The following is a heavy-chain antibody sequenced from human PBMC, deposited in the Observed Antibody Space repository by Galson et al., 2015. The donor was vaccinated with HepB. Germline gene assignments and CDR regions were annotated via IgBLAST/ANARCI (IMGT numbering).Heavy chain of an antibody. CDR1: GFTFSSYA. Sequence: SLRLSCAASGFTFSSYAMHWVRQAPGKGLEWVAVISYDGSNKYYADSVKGRFTISRDSAKNSLSLQMSSLRADDTAVYYCARGNQEWYVLDIWGQGTKVTVFS. D-gene: IGHD3-3*01. CDR2: ISYDGSNK. CDR3: ARGNQEWYVLDI. V-gene: IGHV3-30*04. J-gene: IGHJ3*02.